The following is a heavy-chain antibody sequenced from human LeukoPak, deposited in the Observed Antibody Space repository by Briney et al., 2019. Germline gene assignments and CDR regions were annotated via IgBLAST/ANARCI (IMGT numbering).Heavy chain of an antibody. V-gene: IGHV3-49*04. D-gene: IGHD6-19*01. CDR1: VFTFGDYA. J-gene: IGHJ4*02. CDR3: TRGWYRVY. Sequence: GGSLRLSCTASVFTFGDYAMSWVRQAPGKGLEWVGLIRSKAYGGTTEYAASVKGRFTISRDDSKSIAYLQMNSLKTEDTAVYYCTRGWYRVYWGQGTLVTVSS. CDR2: IRSKAYGGTT.